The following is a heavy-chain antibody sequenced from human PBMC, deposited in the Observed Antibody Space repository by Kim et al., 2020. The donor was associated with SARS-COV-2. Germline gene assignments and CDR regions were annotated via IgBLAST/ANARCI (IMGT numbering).Heavy chain of an antibody. Sequence: GALRLSCAASGFTFSSYGIHWVRQAPGKGLEWVAVISYDGSNKYYADSVKGRFTISRDNSKNTLYLQMNSLRAEDTAVYYCAKDSPYYYGSGTLGPWGQGTLVTVSS. J-gene: IGHJ5*02. V-gene: IGHV3-30*18. CDR2: ISYDGSNK. CDR3: AKDSPYYYGSGTLGP. D-gene: IGHD3-10*01. CDR1: GFTFSSYG.